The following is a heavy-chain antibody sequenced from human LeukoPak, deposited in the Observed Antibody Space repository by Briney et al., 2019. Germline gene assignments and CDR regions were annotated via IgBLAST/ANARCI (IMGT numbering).Heavy chain of an antibody. J-gene: IGHJ4*02. CDR1: GYTFTSYW. V-gene: IGHV5-51*01. CDR3: ARTHYYYDTSGYYYPFDY. CDR2: IYPGDSDT. Sequence: GESLKISCRGSGYTFTSYWIGWVRQMPGKGLEWMGIIYPGDSDTRYSPSFQGQVTISADKSINTAYLQWSSLKASDTAMYYCARTHYYYDTSGYYYPFDYWGQGTLVTVSS. D-gene: IGHD3-22*01.